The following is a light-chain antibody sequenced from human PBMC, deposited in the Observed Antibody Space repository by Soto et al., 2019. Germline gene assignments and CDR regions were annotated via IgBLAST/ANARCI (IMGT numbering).Light chain of an antibody. CDR3: QQYNNWPET. CDR1: QSVSSN. J-gene: IGKJ1*01. CDR2: GAS. Sequence: EIVMTQSPATLSVSPGERATLSCRASQSVSSNLPWYQQKPGQAPRLLIYGASTRATGIPARFSGSGSGTEFNLTISSLQSEDFAVYYCQQYNNWPETFGQGTKVEIK. V-gene: IGKV3-15*01.